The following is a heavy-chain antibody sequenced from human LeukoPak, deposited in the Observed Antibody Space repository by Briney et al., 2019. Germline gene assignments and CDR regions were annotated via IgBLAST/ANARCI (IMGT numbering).Heavy chain of an antibody. Sequence: GGSLRLSCAASGFTFSSYSMNWVRQAPGKGLEWVSYISSSSSTIYYADSVKGRFTISRDNAKNSPYLQMNSLRDEDTAVYYCARGYYYDSSGYYYYWGQGTLVTVSS. D-gene: IGHD3-22*01. CDR2: ISSSSSTI. CDR3: ARGYYYDSSGYYYY. J-gene: IGHJ4*02. CDR1: GFTFSSYS. V-gene: IGHV3-48*02.